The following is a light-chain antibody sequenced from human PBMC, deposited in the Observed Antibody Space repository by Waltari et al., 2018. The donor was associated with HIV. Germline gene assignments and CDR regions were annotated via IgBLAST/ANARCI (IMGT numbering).Light chain of an antibody. J-gene: IGKJ2*01. Sequence: EIVLTQSPDTLSLSPGGSATLSCRASQSVGINYFAWFQHSPVPPPRLLISAASTRAAGIPDRFSGSGSGTHVTLAINQLGPEDFGMYYFQQYGGSPDTFGQGT. CDR1: QSVGINY. CDR3: QQYGGSPDT. CDR2: AAS. V-gene: IGKV3-20*01.